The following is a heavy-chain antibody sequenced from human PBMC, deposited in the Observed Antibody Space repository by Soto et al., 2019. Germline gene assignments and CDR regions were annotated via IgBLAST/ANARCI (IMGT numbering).Heavy chain of an antibody. J-gene: IGHJ4*02. Sequence: EVQLLESGGGLVQPGGSLRLSCTTSGFVFGTYPMAWVRQAPGKGLEWVSSISATGDNTYYADSVKGRCTISRDNSKQTVFLRMNSLGAEDSGTYYCAKRSGSWYFFDHWGQGTLVAVSS. CDR3: AKRSGSWYFFDH. CDR2: ISATGDNT. CDR1: GFVFGTYP. V-gene: IGHV3-23*01. D-gene: IGHD6-13*01.